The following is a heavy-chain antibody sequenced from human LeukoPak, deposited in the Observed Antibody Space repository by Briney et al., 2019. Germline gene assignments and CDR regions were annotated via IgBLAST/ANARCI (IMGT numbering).Heavy chain of an antibody. CDR2: IYYSGST. D-gene: IGHD6-13*01. Sequence: SETLSLTCTVSGGSISSSSYYWSWIRQPPGKGLEWIGYIYYSGSTNYNPSLKSRVTISVDTSKNQFSLKLSSVTAADTAVYYCARGWYSSSFFDYWGQGTLVTVSS. J-gene: IGHJ4*02. CDR1: GGSISSSSYY. CDR3: ARGWYSSSFFDY. V-gene: IGHV4-61*01.